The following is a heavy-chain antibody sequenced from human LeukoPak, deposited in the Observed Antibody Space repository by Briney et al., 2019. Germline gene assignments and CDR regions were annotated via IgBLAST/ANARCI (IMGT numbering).Heavy chain of an antibody. J-gene: IGHJ3*02. D-gene: IGHD4-17*01. Sequence: APVKVSCKVSGYTLTELSMHWVRQAPGKGLEWMGGFDPEDGETIYAQKFQGRVTMTEDTSTDTAHMELSILRSEDTAVYYCATTVTPHAFDIWGQGTMVTVSS. CDR2: FDPEDGET. CDR3: ATTVTPHAFDI. V-gene: IGHV1-24*01. CDR1: GYTLTELS.